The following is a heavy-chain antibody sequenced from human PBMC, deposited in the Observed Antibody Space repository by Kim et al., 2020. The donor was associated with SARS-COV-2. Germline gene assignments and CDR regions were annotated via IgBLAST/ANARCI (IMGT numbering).Heavy chain of an antibody. D-gene: IGHD6-19*01. J-gene: IGHJ4*02. V-gene: IGHV1-3*01. CDR2: NT. Sequence: NTRCSPQSPARVSMTRDTSATTAYLELSGLRSEDTAVYYCAREAVAGSFDYWGQGTLVTVSS. CDR3: AREAVAGSFDY.